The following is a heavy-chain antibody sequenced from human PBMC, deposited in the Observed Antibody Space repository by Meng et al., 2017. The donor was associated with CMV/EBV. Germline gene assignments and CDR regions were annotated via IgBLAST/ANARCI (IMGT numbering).Heavy chain of an antibody. Sequence: KASGYNFTSYYMHWVRQAPGQGLEWMGIINPSGGSTSYAQKFQDRVTMTRDTSTSTVYMELSSLRSEDTAVYYCARSELWFGELLDYWGQGTLVTVSS. J-gene: IGHJ4*02. CDR1: GYNFTSYY. CDR2: INPSGGST. D-gene: IGHD3-10*01. CDR3: ARSELWFGELLDY. V-gene: IGHV1-46*01.